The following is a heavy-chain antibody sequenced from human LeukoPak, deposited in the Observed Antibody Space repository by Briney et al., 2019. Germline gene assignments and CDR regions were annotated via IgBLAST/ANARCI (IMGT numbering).Heavy chain of an antibody. D-gene: IGHD3-10*01. J-gene: IGHJ6*02. CDR1: RFTFSSYA. Sequence: QSGGSLRLSCAASRFTFSSYAMHWVRQAPGKGLEWVAVVSYDGSNKYYADSVKGRFTISRDNSKNTLYLQMNSLRAEDTAVYYCARGQTNYYGSGSYTYYYYGMDVWGQGTTVTVSS. V-gene: IGHV3-30*04. CDR2: VSYDGSNK. CDR3: ARGQTNYYGSGSYTYYYYGMDV.